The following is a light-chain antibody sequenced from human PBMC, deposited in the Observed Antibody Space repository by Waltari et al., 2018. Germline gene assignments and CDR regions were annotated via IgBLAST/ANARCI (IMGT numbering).Light chain of an antibody. Sequence: DIQMTQSPSSLSASVGDRVTITCQAGQDISNYLNWYQQKPGKAPKLLIYDASNLETGVPSRFSGSGSGTDFTFTISSLLPEDIATYYCQQYDNLPYTFGQGTNLEIK. CDR1: QDISNY. CDR2: DAS. V-gene: IGKV1-33*01. CDR3: QQYDNLPYT. J-gene: IGKJ2*01.